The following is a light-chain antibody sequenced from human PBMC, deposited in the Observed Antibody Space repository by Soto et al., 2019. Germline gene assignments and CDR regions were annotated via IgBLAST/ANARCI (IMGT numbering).Light chain of an antibody. CDR2: DAS. Sequence: DIQMTQSPSSLSATVGDRVTITCQASQDISKYLNWYQQKPGKAPKLLIYDASNLETGVPSRFSGSGSGTEFTLTISGLQPEDVASYYCQQYDTYPLTFGGGTRVELK. J-gene: IGKJ4*01. CDR1: QDISKY. CDR3: QQYDTYPLT. V-gene: IGKV1-33*01.